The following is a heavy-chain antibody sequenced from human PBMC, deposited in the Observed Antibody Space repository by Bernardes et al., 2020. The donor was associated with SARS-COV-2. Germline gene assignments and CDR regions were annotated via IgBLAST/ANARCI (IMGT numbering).Heavy chain of an antibody. J-gene: IGHJ4*02. D-gene: IGHD3-10*01. CDR3: ARRRVTMVQEITLTPLFFDS. Sequence: GGSLKISCKGSGYSFSDHWIGWVRQMPGKGLEYMGIIYPGDSDSKYSPSFQGQVTFSADKSISTAYLQWSSLKASDTAMYYCARRRVTMVQEITLTPLFFDSWGQGTLVTVSS. CDR2: IYPGDSDS. V-gene: IGHV5-51*01. CDR1: GYSFSDHW.